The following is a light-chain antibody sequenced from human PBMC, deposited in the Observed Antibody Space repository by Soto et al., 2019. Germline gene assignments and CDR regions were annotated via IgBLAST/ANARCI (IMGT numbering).Light chain of an antibody. V-gene: IGLV8-61*01. CDR1: SGSVSTSYY. CDR3: VLYMGSGLWV. CDR2: STN. Sequence: QAVVTQEPSLSVSPGGTVTLTCGLSSGSVSTSYYPSWYQQTPGQAPRTLIYSTNTRSSGVPDRFSGSILGNKAALTIAGAQADDESDYYCVLYMGSGLWVFGGGTQLTVL. J-gene: IGLJ3*02.